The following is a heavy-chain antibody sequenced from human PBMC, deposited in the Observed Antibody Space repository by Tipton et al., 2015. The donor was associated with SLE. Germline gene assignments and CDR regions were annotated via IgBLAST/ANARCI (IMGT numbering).Heavy chain of an antibody. V-gene: IGHV4-34*01. CDR2: INHSGST. Sequence: TLSLTCTVYGGSFSGYYWSWIRQPPGKGLEWFGEINHSGSTNYNPSLKSRVTISVDTSKNQFSLKLSSLTAAGTAVYYCARGLFVVVTAIGYLDYWGQGTLVTVP. J-gene: IGHJ4*02. CDR3: ARGLFVVVTAIGYLDY. CDR1: GGSFSGYY. D-gene: IGHD2-21*02.